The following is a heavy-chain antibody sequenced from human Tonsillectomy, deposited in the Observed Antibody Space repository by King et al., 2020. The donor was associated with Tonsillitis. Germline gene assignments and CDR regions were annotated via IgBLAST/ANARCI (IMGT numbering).Heavy chain of an antibody. CDR1: GFTFSSYA. CDR3: AKVSVTSGGDAVVI. D-gene: IGHD2-15*01. Sequence: VQLVESGGGLVQPGGSLRLSCTASGFTFSSYAMSWVRQAPGKGLALVSAIISCGGSTNYADSVKGRFTISRDNSKKTLYLQMNSLRAEDTSVYYFAKVSVTSGGDAVVIWGEGTMVTVSS. V-gene: IGHV3-23*04. CDR2: IISCGGST. J-gene: IGHJ3*02.